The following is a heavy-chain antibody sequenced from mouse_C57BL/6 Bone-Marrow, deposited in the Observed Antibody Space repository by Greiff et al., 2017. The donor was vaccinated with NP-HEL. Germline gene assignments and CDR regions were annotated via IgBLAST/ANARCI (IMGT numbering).Heavy chain of an antibody. CDR2: IRSKSNNYAT. V-gene: IGHV10-1*01. CDR3: VREAPFITTVSHYFDY. CDR1: GFSFNTYA. D-gene: IGHD1-1*01. J-gene: IGHJ2*01. Sequence: DVMLVESGGGLVQPKGSLKLSCAASGFSFNTYAMNWVRQAPGKGLEWVARIRSKSNNYATYYADSVKDRFTISRDDSESMLYLQMNNLKTEDTAMYYCVREAPFITTVSHYFDYWGQGTTLTVSS.